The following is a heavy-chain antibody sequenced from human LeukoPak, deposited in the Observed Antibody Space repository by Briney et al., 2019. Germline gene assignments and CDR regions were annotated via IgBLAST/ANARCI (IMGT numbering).Heavy chain of an antibody. CDR3: VSFYETY. Sequence: GGSLRLSCAASGLTFSSYWMHWVRQVPGKGLVWVSHINSDGSWTSYADSVKGRFTISKDNAKNTVYLQMNSLRAEDTAVYYCVSFYETYWGRGTLVTVSS. J-gene: IGHJ4*02. D-gene: IGHD2/OR15-2a*01. CDR1: GLTFSSYW. V-gene: IGHV3-74*01. CDR2: INSDGSWT.